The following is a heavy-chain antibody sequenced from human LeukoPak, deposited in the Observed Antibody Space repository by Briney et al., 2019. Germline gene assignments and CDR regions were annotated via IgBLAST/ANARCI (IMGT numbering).Heavy chain of an antibody. CDR3: ARAVGVGRGTYFDL. Sequence: SETLSLTCTVSGASISSYYWSWIRQPPGKGLEWIGYISYIGSTNYNPSLKSRVTISVDTSKNQFSLKLSSVTAADTAVYYCARAVGVGRGTYFDLWGRGTPATVSS. V-gene: IGHV4-59*08. J-gene: IGHJ2*01. D-gene: IGHD1-1*01. CDR2: ISYIGST. CDR1: GASISSYY.